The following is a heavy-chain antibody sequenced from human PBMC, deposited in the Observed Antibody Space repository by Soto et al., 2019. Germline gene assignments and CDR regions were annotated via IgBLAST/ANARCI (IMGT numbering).Heavy chain of an antibody. J-gene: IGHJ4*02. Sequence: GESLSLSCAASGFYFTNFAMSWVRPAPGKGLEWVAGIGASGDITWYADSVKGRLSISRDNSKNTLYLQLNSLRFEDTAVYYCAKDDFTDRGDDYFDYWGPGTLVTVSS. D-gene: IGHD2-21*02. CDR2: IGASGDIT. CDR1: GFYFTNFA. CDR3: AKDDFTDRGDDYFDY. V-gene: IGHV3-23*01.